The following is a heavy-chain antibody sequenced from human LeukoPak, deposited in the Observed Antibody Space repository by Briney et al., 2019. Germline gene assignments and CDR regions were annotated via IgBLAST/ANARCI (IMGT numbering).Heavy chain of an antibody. CDR2: ISGSGGST. D-gene: IGHD2-15*01. Sequence: SGGSLRLSCAASGFTFSSYAMSWVRQAPGKGLEWVSLISGSGGSTYYADSVKGRFTISRDNSKNTLYLQMNSLRVEDTAGYYCAKSPVPYCSGGSCYGMDVWGQGTTVTVSS. CDR1: GFTFSSYA. V-gene: IGHV3-23*01. J-gene: IGHJ6*02. CDR3: AKSPVPYCSGGSCYGMDV.